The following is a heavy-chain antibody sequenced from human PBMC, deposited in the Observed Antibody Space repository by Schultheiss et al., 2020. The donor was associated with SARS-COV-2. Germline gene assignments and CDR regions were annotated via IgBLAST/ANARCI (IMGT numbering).Heavy chain of an antibody. J-gene: IGHJ6*02. CDR3: ASQALLWVGEAPPYYYASEE. Sequence: GGSLRLSCAASGFTFNNYAMHWVRQAPGKGLEWVALISYDGGDKYYADSLKCRFTVSRDSSKSTLYLQMNSLRPEDTAVYYCASQALLWVGEAPPYYYASEEGGQGTTVTVAS. V-gene: IGHV3-30-3*01. CDR2: ISYDGGDK. D-gene: IGHD3-10*01. CDR1: GFTFNNYA.